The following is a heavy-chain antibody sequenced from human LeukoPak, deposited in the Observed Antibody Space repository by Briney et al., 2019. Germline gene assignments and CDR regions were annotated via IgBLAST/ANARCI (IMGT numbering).Heavy chain of an antibody. V-gene: IGHV4-34*01. Sequence: PSGTLSLTCAVSGGSISSGGYSWSWIRQPPGKGLEWIGEINHSGSTNCNPSLKSRVTISVDTSKNQFSLKLSSVTAADTAVYYCASNYRPGIADQGDYWGQGTLVTVSS. CDR2: INHSGST. CDR1: GGSISSGGYS. D-gene: IGHD6-13*01. CDR3: ASNYRPGIADQGDY. J-gene: IGHJ4*02.